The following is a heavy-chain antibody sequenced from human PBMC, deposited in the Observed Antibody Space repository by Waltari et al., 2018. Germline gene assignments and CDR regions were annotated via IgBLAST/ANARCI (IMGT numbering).Heavy chain of an antibody. V-gene: IGHV4-59*01. J-gene: IGHJ4*02. Sequence: QVQLQESGQGLVKPSETLSLTCTVSGGSISSYYWSWIRQPPGKGLEWIGYIYYSGSTNYNPSLKSRVTISVDTSKNQFSLKLSSVTAADTAVYYCATTYDSSGYYPYYFDYWGQGTLVTVSS. CDR1: GGSISSYY. D-gene: IGHD3-22*01. CDR3: ATTYDSSGYYPYYFDY. CDR2: IYYSGST.